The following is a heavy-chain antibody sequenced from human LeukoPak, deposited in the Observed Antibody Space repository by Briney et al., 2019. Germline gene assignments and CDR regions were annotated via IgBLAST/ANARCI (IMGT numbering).Heavy chain of an antibody. CDR3: ARRPPYSSSCFDY. CDR2: INHSGST. Sequence: PSETLSLTCAVYGGSFSGYYWSWIRQPPGKGLEWIGEINHSGSTNYNPSLKSRVTISVDTSKNQFSLKLSSVTAADTAVYYCARRPPYSSSCFDYWGQGTLVTVSS. J-gene: IGHJ4*02. V-gene: IGHV4-34*01. D-gene: IGHD6-13*01. CDR1: GGSFSGYY.